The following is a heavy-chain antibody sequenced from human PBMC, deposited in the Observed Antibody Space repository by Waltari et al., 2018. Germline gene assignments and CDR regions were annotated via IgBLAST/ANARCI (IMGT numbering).Heavy chain of an antibody. CDR1: GFTFSTYS. J-gene: IGHJ5*02. CDR3: AGTPVEDHLPNWFDP. CDR2: ISSGGHYI. Sequence: EVQLVESGGGLVKPGGSLRLSCAASGFTFSTYSMNWVRQAPGKGLEWCSSISSGGHYIYYADSVKGRFTTSRDNAKNSLYLQMNSLGAEDTAVYYCAGTPVEDHLPNWFDPWGQGTLVTVSS. V-gene: IGHV3-21*01.